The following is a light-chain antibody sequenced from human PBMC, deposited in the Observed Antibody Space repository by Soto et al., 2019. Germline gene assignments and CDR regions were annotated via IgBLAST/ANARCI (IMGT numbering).Light chain of an antibody. CDR2: DVS. J-gene: IGLJ2*01. CDR3: SSYTRSTTLV. Sequence: QSVLTQPASVSGSPGQSITISRTGTSSDVGGYDFVSWYQQHPGKAPKLMIYDVSNRPSGVSDRFSGSKSGNTASLTISGLQAEDEADYYCSSYTRSTTLVFGGGTKLTVL. V-gene: IGLV2-14*03. CDR1: SSDVGGYDF.